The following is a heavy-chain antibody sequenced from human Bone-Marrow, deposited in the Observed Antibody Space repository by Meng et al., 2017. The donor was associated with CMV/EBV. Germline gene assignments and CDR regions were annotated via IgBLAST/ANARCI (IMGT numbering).Heavy chain of an antibody. CDR2: INWNGGST. V-gene: IGHV3-20*04. D-gene: IGHD2-15*01. J-gene: IGHJ5*02. Sequence: GESLKISCAASGFTFDDYGMSWVRQAPGKGLEWVSGINWNGGSTGYADSVKGRFTISRDNSKNSLYLQMNSLGAEDTAVYYCAKDRAQYCSAGSCYPNWLDPWGQGTLVTVSS. CDR1: GFTFDDYG. CDR3: AKDRAQYCSAGSCYPNWLDP.